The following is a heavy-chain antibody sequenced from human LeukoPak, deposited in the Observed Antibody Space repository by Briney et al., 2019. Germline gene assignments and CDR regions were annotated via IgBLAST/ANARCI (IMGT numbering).Heavy chain of an antibody. J-gene: IGHJ6*02. CDR3: ARGIGGYYYYGMDV. V-gene: IGHV1-8*01. Sequence: GASVKVSCKASGYTFTSYDINWVRQATGQGLEWVGWMNPNSGNTGYAQKFQGRVTMTRNTSISTAYMELSSLRSEDTAVYYCARGIGGYYYYGMDVWGQGTTVTVSS. CDR1: GYTFTSYD. CDR2: MNPNSGNT. D-gene: IGHD3-16*01.